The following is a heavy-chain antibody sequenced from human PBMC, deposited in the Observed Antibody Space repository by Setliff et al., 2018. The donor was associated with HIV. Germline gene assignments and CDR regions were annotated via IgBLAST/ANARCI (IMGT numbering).Heavy chain of an antibody. J-gene: IGHJ6*03. CDR2: IYYSGNA. D-gene: IGHD5-12*01. Sequence: SETLSLTCTVSGGSISSSNYYWGWIRQPPGKGPEWIGSIYYSGNAYYNPSLKSRVTISVDTSKNQFSLKLSSVTAADTAVYYCARQRSGYNYPYYYPYYMDVWGKGTTVTVSS. V-gene: IGHV4-39*01. CDR3: ARQRSGYNYPYYYPYYMDV. CDR1: GGSISSSNYY.